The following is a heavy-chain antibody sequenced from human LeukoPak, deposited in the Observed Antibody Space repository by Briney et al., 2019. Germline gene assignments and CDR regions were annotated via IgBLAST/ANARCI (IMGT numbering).Heavy chain of an antibody. D-gene: IGHD4-17*01. CDR2: INSDGSKI. CDR1: GFTFSSYW. V-gene: IGHV3-74*01. CDR3: ARDLYGDYWYFDL. J-gene: IGHJ2*01. Sequence: GGSLRLSCAASGFTFSSYWIHWVRQAPGKGLVWVSRINSDGSKIRYADSEKGRFTISRDNAKNTVYLQMNSLRAEDTAIYYCARDLYGDYWYFDLWGRGTLVTVSS.